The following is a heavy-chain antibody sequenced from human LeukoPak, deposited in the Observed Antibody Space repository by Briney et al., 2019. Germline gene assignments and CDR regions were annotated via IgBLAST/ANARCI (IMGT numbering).Heavy chain of an antibody. Sequence: SETLSLTCTVSGDSFSSVDYYWGWIRQPPGKGLEWIDNIYYSGSTYYNPSLKSGVTISLNTSNTQFSLKLSSVTAADTAVYYCVRDPRNWNYFDYWGHGILVTVSS. J-gene: IGHJ4*01. D-gene: IGHD1-20*01. CDR2: IYYSGST. V-gene: IGHV4-39*07. CDR3: VRDPRNWNYFDY. CDR1: GDSFSSVDYY.